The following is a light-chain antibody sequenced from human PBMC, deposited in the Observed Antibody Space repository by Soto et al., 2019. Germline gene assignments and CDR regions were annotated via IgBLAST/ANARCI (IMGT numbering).Light chain of an antibody. V-gene: IGLV2-14*01. CDR2: EVS. CDR1: SSDVGDYNY. CDR3: SSYTSSGVV. J-gene: IGLJ2*01. Sequence: QSALTQPASVSGSPGQSITISCTGTSSDVGDYNYVSWYQQHPGKAPKLMIYEVSNRPSGVSNRFSGSKSGNTASLTISGLQAEDEADYYCSSYTSSGVVFGGGTKLTVL.